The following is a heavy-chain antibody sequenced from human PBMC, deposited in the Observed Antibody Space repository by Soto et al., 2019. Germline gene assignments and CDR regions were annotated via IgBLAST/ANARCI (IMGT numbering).Heavy chain of an antibody. CDR2: INPNSGGT. Sequence: ASVKVSCPAPGYTFTGYYMHWVRQATGQGREWMGWINPNSGGTYYAQEFQGRDTMTRGTSISTAYMELSRLRSDDTAVSYCAGPPRGFGELLPFCCWGRGSLCTVAS. CDR3: AGPPRGFGELLPFCC. J-gene: IGHJ4*01. D-gene: IGHD3-10*01. CDR1: GYTFTGYY. V-gene: IGHV1-2*02.